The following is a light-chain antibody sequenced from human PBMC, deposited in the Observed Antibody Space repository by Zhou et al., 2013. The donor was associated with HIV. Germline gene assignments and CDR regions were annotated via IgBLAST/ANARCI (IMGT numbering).Light chain of an antibody. CDR3: QQYGSSPLT. J-gene: IGKJ4*01. CDR1: QTVSSN. Sequence: QSPDTLSLSPGERVTVSCRASQTVSSNLAWYQQKPGQSPRLLIHETSFRATGVPGRFSGSGSETDFTLTISRLEPEDFAVYYCQQYGSSPLTFGGGTKVEIK. V-gene: IGKV3-20*01. CDR2: ETS.